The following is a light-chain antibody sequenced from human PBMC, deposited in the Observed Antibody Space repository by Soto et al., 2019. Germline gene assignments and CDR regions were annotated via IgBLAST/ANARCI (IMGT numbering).Light chain of an antibody. Sequence: QSVLTQPPSVSGAPGQRVTISCTGSSSNIGAGYHVHWYQHLPGTAPKLLIYGNINRPSGVPDRFSGSESGTSASLAITGLQAEDEADYYCQSYDSSLSSYVFGTGTKVTVL. V-gene: IGLV1-40*01. CDR2: GNI. CDR3: QSYDSSLSSYV. CDR1: SSNIGAGYH. J-gene: IGLJ1*01.